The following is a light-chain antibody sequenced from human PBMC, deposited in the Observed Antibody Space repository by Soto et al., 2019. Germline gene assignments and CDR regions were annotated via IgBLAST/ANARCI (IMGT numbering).Light chain of an antibody. CDR2: GLN. J-gene: IGLJ3*02. V-gene: IGLV1-44*01. Sequence: QPVLTQPPSASGTPGQRVSISCSGSSSNIGDRDVDWYQQVPGTAPKLLIYGLNQRPSGVRDRFSASKSGASASLAISGLQFEDEAVYYWSTCDGSLNGWVFGGGTKLTVL. CDR3: STCDGSLNGWV. CDR1: SSNIGDRD.